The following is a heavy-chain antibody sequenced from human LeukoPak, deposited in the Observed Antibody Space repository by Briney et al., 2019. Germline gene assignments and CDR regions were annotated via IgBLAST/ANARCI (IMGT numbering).Heavy chain of an antibody. J-gene: IGHJ4*02. CDR1: GSSITSTYY. D-gene: IGHD2-8*01. CDR2: VFQLQTVRS. Sequence: SETLSLACTVSGSSITSTYYWAWFRQPPGKGLEWIATVFQLQTVRSFYNKSLESRVTMSLDTSQNQFSLNLTSVTAADTALYFCARVLHAHKFIDSWGQGTLDTVSS. CDR3: ARVLHAHKFIDS. V-gene: IGHV4-38-2*02.